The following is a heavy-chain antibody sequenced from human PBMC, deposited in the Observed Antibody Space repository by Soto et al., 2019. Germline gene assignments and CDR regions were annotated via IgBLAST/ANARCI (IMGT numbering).Heavy chain of an antibody. J-gene: IGHJ4*02. D-gene: IGHD3-22*01. CDR2: IYPGNSDT. CDR1: GYSFTSYW. Sequence: PGESLKISCKGSGYSFTSYWIGWVSQMRGNGLEWMGIIYPGNSDTRYSPSFQGQVIISADKSISTAYLQWSSLKASDTAMYYCARNKHYYESSGHFDYWGQGTLVTVSS. CDR3: ARNKHYYESSGHFDY. V-gene: IGHV5-51*01.